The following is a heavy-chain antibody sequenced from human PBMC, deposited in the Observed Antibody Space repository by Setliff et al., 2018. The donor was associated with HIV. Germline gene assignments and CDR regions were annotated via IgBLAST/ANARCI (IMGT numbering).Heavy chain of an antibody. V-gene: IGHV1-2*02. J-gene: IGHJ1*01. CDR2: INPNNGGT. CDR3: ARDYYDNSGVSTEYFQH. CDR1: GYTFTGYY. Sequence: ASVKVSCKASGYTFTGYYMHWVRQAPGQGLEWMGWINPNNGGTNYAQKFQGRVTMTRDTSISTAYMELSRLRSDDTAVYYCARDYYDNSGVSTEYFQHWGLGTLVTVSS. D-gene: IGHD3-22*01.